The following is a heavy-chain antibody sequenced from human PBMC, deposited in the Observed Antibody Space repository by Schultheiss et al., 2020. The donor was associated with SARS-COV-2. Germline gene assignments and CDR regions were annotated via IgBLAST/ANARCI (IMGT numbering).Heavy chain of an antibody. Sequence: GESLKISCAASGFTFSSYEMNWVRQAPGKGLEWVSYISSSGSTIYYADSVKGRFTISRDNAKNSLYLQMNSLRAEDTAVYYCARVPPLEWLLSDYYYGMDVWGQGTTVTVSS. J-gene: IGHJ6*02. CDR3: ARVPPLEWLLSDYYYGMDV. CDR2: ISSSGSTI. V-gene: IGHV3-48*03. D-gene: IGHD3-3*01. CDR1: GFTFSSYE.